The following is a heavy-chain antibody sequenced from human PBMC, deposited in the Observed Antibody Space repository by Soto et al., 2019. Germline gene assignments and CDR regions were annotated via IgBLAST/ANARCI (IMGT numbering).Heavy chain of an antibody. Sequence: QVQLVQSGAEVKKPGSSVKVSCKASGGTFSTYAIDWVRQATGQGLEWMGGIIPRFGTAKYAQNFQGRIKITADESTNTADRELRSLRSQDTAVYYCARGVHYDSSGYYYFYGGQGTLVTVSS. CDR3: ARGVHYDSSGYYYFY. D-gene: IGHD3-22*01. J-gene: IGHJ4*02. CDR1: GGTFSTYA. V-gene: IGHV1-69*01. CDR2: IIPRFGTA.